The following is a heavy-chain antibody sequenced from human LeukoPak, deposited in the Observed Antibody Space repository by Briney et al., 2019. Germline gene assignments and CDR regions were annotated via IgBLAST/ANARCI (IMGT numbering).Heavy chain of an antibody. CDR2: IKQDETEK. CDR1: GFTFSNFW. D-gene: IGHD1-26*01. V-gene: IGHV3-7*01. CDR3: ARTPVGNFDY. J-gene: IGHJ4*02. Sequence: GGSLRLSCTASGFTFSNFWMGRVRQAPGKGLEWVANIKQDETEKFYLGSVKGRFTISRDNAKNSLYLQMNSLRAEDTAVYYCARTPVGNFDYWGQGTLVTVSS.